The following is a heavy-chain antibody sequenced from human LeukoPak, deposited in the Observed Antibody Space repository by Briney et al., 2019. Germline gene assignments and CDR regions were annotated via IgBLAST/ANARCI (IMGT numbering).Heavy chain of an antibody. V-gene: IGHV4-4*02. CDR3: ASAEPRGIIWYPY. J-gene: IGHJ4*02. CDR2: IYHSGRA. Sequence: PSETLSLTCTISGGSVITTHWWNWVRQSPGKGLEWIGEIYHSGRANYNPSLESRVTISVDKSENQLSLKLTSVTAADTAVYYCASAEPRGIIWYPYWGQGTLVTVSS. D-gene: IGHD6-13*01. CDR1: GGSVITTHW.